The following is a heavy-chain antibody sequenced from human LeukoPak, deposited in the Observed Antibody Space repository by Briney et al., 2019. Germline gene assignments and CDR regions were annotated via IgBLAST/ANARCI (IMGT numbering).Heavy chain of an antibody. CDR3: ARCGDGLPCDFDY. D-gene: IGHD3-10*01. CDR2: ISTSSSYI. Sequence: GGSLRLSCAASEFSVGSNYMNWVRQAPGKGLEWVSFISTSSSYIYYADSVKGRFTISRDNAKNSLYLQMNSLRAEDTAVYYCARCGDGLPCDFDYWGQGTLVTVSS. J-gene: IGHJ4*02. CDR1: EFSVGSNY. V-gene: IGHV3-21*01.